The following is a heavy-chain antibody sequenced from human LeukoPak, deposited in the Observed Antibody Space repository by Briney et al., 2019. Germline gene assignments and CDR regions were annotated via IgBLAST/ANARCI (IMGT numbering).Heavy chain of an antibody. Sequence: PSETLSLTCTVSGGSISSSSYYWGWIRQPPGKGLEWIGSIYYSGSTYYNPSLKSRVTISVDTSKNQFSLKLSSVTAADTAVYYCARGRGTQDYWGQGTLVTVSS. CDR1: GGSISSSSYY. V-gene: IGHV4-39*01. J-gene: IGHJ4*02. D-gene: IGHD1-26*01. CDR3: ARGRGTQDY. CDR2: IYYSGST.